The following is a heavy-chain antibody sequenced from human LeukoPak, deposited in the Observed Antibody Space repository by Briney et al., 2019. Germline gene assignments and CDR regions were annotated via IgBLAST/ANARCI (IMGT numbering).Heavy chain of an antibody. J-gene: IGHJ4*02. CDR3: ARGGPTGAIDD. Sequence: GGSLRLSCAASGFTLSKYWLTWVRQAPGKGLEWVGNIKEDGSEKNYVDSVKGRLTISRDNAKNSLYLQMNSLRAEDTAVYYCARGGPTGAIDDWGQGTLVTVSS. CDR1: GFTLSKYW. CDR2: IKEDGSEK. D-gene: IGHD1-1*01. V-gene: IGHV3-7*01.